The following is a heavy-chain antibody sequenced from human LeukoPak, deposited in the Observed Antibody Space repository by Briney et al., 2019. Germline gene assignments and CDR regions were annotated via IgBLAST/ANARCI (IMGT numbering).Heavy chain of an antibody. CDR3: AREDIVVVVAATRSFDY. J-gene: IGHJ4*02. Sequence: GGSLRLSCAASGFTFSSYSMNWVRQAPGKGLEWVSYISSSSTIYYADSVKGRFTISRDNAKNSLYLQMNSLRDEDTAVYYCAREDIVVVVAATRSFDYWGQGTLVTVSS. V-gene: IGHV3-48*02. CDR2: ISSSSTI. D-gene: IGHD2-15*01. CDR1: GFTFSSYS.